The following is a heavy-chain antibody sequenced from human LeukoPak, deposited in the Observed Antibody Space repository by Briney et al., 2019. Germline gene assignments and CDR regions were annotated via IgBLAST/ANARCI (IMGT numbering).Heavy chain of an antibody. CDR1: GFTFSSYA. CDR3: ARTRYNWNYPFFDY. Sequence: PGGSLRLSCAASGFTFSSYAMSWVRQAPGKGLEWVSAISGSGGSTYYADSVKGRFTISRDNSKNTLYLQMNSLRAEDTAVYYCARTRYNWNYPFFDYWGQGTLVTVSS. D-gene: IGHD1-7*01. V-gene: IGHV3-23*01. CDR2: ISGSGGST. J-gene: IGHJ4*02.